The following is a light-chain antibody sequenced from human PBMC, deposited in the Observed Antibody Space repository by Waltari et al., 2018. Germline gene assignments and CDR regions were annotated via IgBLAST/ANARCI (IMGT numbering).Light chain of an antibody. J-gene: IGLJ1*01. CDR3: DSYTSTSSLPYV. Sequence: QSALPHPASVSGSPGQSITVSCIGTSSDVGGYKHVSWYQQYHVKAPKLLILEVNNRPSGGSNRFSGSKSGNTASLTISGLQPEDEAAYFCDSYTSTSSLPYVFGTGTKVTVL. CDR1: SSDVGGYKH. CDR2: EVN. V-gene: IGLV2-14*01.